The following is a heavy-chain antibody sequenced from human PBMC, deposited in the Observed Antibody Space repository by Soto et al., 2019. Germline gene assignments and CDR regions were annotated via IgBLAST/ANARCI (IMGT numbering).Heavy chain of an antibody. J-gene: IGHJ3*02. CDR3: AQELIVFGGGAFDI. CDR2: ISSSTSTI. CDR1: GFTFSSYT. Sequence: EVQLVESGGGLVQPGGSLRLSCAASGFTFSSYTMNWVRLAPGKGLEWVSYISSSTSTIKYADSVNGRFTISRDNAKNSLYLQMNSLRDEDTDVYYCAQELIVFGGGAFDIWCQVTMVTFSS. D-gene: IGHD3-16*01. V-gene: IGHV3-48*02.